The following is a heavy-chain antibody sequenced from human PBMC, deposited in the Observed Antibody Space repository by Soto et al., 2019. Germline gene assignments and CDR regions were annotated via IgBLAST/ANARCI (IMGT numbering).Heavy chain of an antibody. D-gene: IGHD3-9*01. J-gene: IGHJ5*02. Sequence: ASVKVSCKASGYTFTSYGISWVRQAPGQGLEWMGWISAYNGNTNYAQKLQGRATMTTDTSTSTAYMELRSPRSDDTAVYYCARDSLTRYYDILTGYYKDNWFDPWGQGTLVTVSS. CDR3: ARDSLTRYYDILTGYYKDNWFDP. CDR1: GYTFTSYG. CDR2: ISAYNGNT. V-gene: IGHV1-18*01.